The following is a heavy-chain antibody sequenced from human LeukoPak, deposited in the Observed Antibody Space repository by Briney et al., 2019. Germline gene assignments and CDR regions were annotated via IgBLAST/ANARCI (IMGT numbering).Heavy chain of an antibody. J-gene: IGHJ5*02. CDR2: IYPGDSDT. CDR3: ARPRCSSTSCHNWFDP. D-gene: IGHD2-2*01. Sequence: TGESLKISCKGSGCSFTSYWIGWVRQMPGKGLEWLGIIYPGDSDTRYSPSFQGQVTISADKSISTAYLQWSSLKASDTAMYYCARPRCSSTSCHNWFDPWGQGTLVTVSS. V-gene: IGHV5-51*03. CDR1: GCSFTSYW.